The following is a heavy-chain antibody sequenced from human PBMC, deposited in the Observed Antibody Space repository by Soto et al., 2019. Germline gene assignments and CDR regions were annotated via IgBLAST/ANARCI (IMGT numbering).Heavy chain of an antibody. Sequence: QVQLQESGPGLVKASQTLSLTCTVSGGSISSGGYYWSWIRQHPGKGLEWIGYIYYSGSTYYNPSLKSRVTISVDTSKNQFSLKLSSVTAADTAVYYRARTTIFGVVILSYYFDYWGQGTLVTVSS. CDR2: IYYSGST. D-gene: IGHD3-3*01. J-gene: IGHJ4*02. V-gene: IGHV4-31*03. CDR3: ARTTIFGVVILSYYFDY. CDR1: GGSISSGGYY.